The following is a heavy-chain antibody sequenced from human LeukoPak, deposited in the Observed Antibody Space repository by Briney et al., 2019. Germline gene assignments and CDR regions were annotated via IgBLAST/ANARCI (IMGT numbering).Heavy chain of an antibody. CDR2: ISSSGGST. Sequence: GGSLRLSCAASGFNFTNYAMNWVRQAPGRGLEWVSLISSSGGSTYYAGSVKGRFTISRDNSKNTLFLQINSLRDEDTAVYYCAKDISGSSGYYSLFDYWGPGTLVTVSS. V-gene: IGHV3-23*01. J-gene: IGHJ4*02. D-gene: IGHD3-22*01. CDR1: GFNFTNYA. CDR3: AKDISGSSGYYSLFDY.